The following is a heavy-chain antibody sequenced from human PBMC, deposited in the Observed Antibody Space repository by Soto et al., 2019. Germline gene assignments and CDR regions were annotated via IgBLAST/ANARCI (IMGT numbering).Heavy chain of an antibody. Sequence: GGSLRLSCAASGFTFSSYSMNWVRQAPGKGLEWVSSISSSSSYIYYADSVKGRFTISRDNAKNSLYLQMNSLRAEDTAVYYCARDQSLEAMATYDHDYWGQGTLVTVSS. CDR3: ARDQSLEAMATYDHDY. CDR1: GFTFSSYS. V-gene: IGHV3-21*01. CDR2: ISSSSSYI. J-gene: IGHJ4*02. D-gene: IGHD5-18*01.